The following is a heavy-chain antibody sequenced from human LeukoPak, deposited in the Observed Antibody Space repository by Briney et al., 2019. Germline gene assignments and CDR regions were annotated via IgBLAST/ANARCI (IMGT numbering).Heavy chain of an antibody. Sequence: ASVKVSCKASGYTFTGYYMHWVRQAPGQGLEWMGWINPNSGGTNYAQKFQGRVTMTRDTSISTAYMELSRLRSDDTAVYYCARGPGGIAVAAHDYWGQGTLVTVSS. D-gene: IGHD6-19*01. CDR3: ARGPGGIAVAAHDY. CDR1: GYTFTGYY. J-gene: IGHJ4*02. CDR2: INPNSGGT. V-gene: IGHV1-2*02.